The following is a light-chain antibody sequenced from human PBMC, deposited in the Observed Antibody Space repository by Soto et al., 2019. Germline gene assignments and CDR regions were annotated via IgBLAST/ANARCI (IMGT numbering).Light chain of an antibody. Sequence: DIQMTQSPSSLSASVGDRVTITCRASQDIDRWLAWYQQKPGKAPKVLIYSASTLQSGVPSRFSGSGSGTDFTLTISSLQPEDFATYFCQRANSFPPYTFGQGTKVEIK. CDR3: QRANSFPPYT. CDR2: SAS. J-gene: IGKJ2*01. CDR1: QDIDRW. V-gene: IGKV1-12*01.